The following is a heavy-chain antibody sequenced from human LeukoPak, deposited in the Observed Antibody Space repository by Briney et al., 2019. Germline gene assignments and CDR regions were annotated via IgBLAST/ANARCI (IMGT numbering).Heavy chain of an antibody. CDR3: AAYYYDSSGYLNFDY. J-gene: IGHJ4*02. V-gene: IGHV3-20*04. CDR1: GFTSDDYG. CDR2: INWNGGST. D-gene: IGHD3-22*01. Sequence: PGGSLRLSCAASGFTSDDYGMSWVRQAPGKGLEWVSGINWNGGSTGYADSVKGRFTISRDNAKNSLYLQMNSLRAEDTALYYCAAYYYDSSGYLNFDYWGQGTLVTVSS.